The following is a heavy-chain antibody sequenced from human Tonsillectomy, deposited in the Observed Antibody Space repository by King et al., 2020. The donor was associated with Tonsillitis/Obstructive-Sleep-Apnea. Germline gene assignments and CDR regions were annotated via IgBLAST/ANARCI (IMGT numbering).Heavy chain of an antibody. V-gene: IGHV3-21*01. CDR3: ARVMSVTYYYGMDV. Sequence: VQLVESGGGLVKPGGSLRLSCAASGFTFSSYSMNWVRQAPGKGLEWVSSISSRGSYIYYADSVKGRFTISRDNAKNSLYLQMNSLRAEDTAVYYCARVMSVTYYYGMDVWGQGTTVTVSS. J-gene: IGHJ6*02. CDR2: ISSRGSYI. D-gene: IGHD4-11*01. CDR1: GFTFSSYS.